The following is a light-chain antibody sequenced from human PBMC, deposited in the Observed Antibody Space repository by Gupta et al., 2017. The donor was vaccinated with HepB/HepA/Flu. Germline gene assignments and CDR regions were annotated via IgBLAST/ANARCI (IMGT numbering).Light chain of an antibody. J-gene: IGLJ3*02. CDR2: RND. Sequence: QSVLTQPPSASGTPGQKVTISCFGGSSNIGTNYVYWYHHLPGTAPKLLIYRNDQRPSGVPDRFSGSKSDTSASLVISGLRSEDEADDYCAVWDDDLNAWVFGGGTKLTAL. V-gene: IGLV1-47*01. CDR1: SSNIGTNY. CDR3: AVWDDDLNAWV.